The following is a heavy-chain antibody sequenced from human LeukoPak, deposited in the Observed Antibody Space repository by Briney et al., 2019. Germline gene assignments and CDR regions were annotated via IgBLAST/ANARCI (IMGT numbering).Heavy chain of an antibody. J-gene: IGHJ3*02. CDR3: ARVAAAAYYDAFDI. CDR2: ISSSSTTI. V-gene: IGHV3-48*01. Sequence: GGSLRLSCAGSGFTFSSYSMNWVRQAPGKGLEWVSYISSSSTTIYYADSVKGRFTISRDNSKNTLYLQMNSLRAEDTAMYYCARVAAAAYYDAFDIWGQGTMVTVSS. D-gene: IGHD6-13*01. CDR1: GFTFSSYS.